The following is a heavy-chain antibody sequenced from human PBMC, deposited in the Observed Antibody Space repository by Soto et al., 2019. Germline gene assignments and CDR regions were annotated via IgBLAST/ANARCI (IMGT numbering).Heavy chain of an antibody. Sequence: SETLSLNCSGYGGSFSGYYWSWIRQPPGKGLEWIGEINHSGSTNYNPSLKSRVTISVDTSKNQFSLKLSSVTAADTAVYYCARGGKHNNYYGSGTPGGDWFDPWGQGTLVTVSS. CDR2: INHSGST. D-gene: IGHD3-10*01. J-gene: IGHJ5*02. CDR3: ARGGKHNNYYGSGTPGGDWFDP. CDR1: GGSFSGYY. V-gene: IGHV4-34*01.